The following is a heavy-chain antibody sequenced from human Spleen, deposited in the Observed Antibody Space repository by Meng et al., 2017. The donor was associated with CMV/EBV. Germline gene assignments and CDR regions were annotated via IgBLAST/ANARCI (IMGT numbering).Heavy chain of an antibody. CDR3: ARVIGDEYGMDL. V-gene: IGHV1-2*02. CDR1: GYTFTGYY. Sequence: ASVKVSCKASGYTFTGYYMHWVRQAPGQGLQWMGWINRDSDSTKYAQKFQGRVTMTSDTSMNTAYMELSSLRSDDTAVYYCARVIGDEYGMDLWGQGTTVTVSS. J-gene: IGHJ6*02. D-gene: IGHD5-24*01. CDR2: INRDSDST.